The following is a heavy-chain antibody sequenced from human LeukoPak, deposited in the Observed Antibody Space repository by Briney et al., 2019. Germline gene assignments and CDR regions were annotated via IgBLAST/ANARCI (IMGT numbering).Heavy chain of an antibody. V-gene: IGHV3-23*01. Sequence: GASLRLSCAASGFTFSSYAMSWVRQAPGKGLEWVSGINDSGGSTHYADSVKGRFTISRDNSKNTLYLQMNSLRAEDTAVYYCAKGVDTRRRIGMRVVVTYYFDYWGQGTLVTVSS. CDR1: GFTFSSYA. CDR3: AKGVDTRRRIGMRVVVTYYFDY. D-gene: IGHD3-22*01. J-gene: IGHJ4*02. CDR2: INDSGGST.